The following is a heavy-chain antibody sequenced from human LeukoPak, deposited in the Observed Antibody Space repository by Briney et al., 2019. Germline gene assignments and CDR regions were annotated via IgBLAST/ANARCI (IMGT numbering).Heavy chain of an antibody. Sequence: PGGSLRLSCAASGFTFSDYYMSWIRPAPGKGLEWVSYISSSGSTIYYADSVKGRFTISRDNAKNSLYLQMNSLRAEDTAVYYCARDYGDSLYYFDYWGQGTLVTVSS. D-gene: IGHD4-17*01. CDR1: GFTFSDYY. J-gene: IGHJ4*02. CDR3: ARDYGDSLYYFDY. CDR2: ISSSGSTI. V-gene: IGHV3-11*04.